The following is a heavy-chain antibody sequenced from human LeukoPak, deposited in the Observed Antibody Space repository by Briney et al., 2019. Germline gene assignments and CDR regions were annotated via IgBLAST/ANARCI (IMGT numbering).Heavy chain of an antibody. J-gene: IGHJ4*02. CDR1: GGSFSGYY. V-gene: IGHV4-34*01. CDR3: ARDGGLSSHFDWSN. CDR2: INHSGST. Sequence: SETLSLTCAVYGGSFSGYYWSWIRQPPGKGLEWIGEINHSGSTNYNPSPKSRVTISVDTSKNQFFLKLSSVTAADTAVYYCARDGGLSSHFDWSNWGQGTLVTVSS. D-gene: IGHD3-9*01.